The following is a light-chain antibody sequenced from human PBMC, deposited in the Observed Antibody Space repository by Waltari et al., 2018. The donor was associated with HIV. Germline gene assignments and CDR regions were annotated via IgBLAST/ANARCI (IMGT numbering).Light chain of an antibody. CDR1: SSDVGGQTY. CDR3: SSYTSRNTPHVL. J-gene: IGLJ2*01. Sequence: QSALTQPASVSGSPGQSITISCPGTSSDVGGQTYVPWYQQHPGKAPKLMIYEVSNRPSGISNRFSGSKSGNTASLNISGLQAEDEADYYCSSYTSRNTPHVLLGGGTKLTVL. V-gene: IGLV2-14*01. CDR2: EVS.